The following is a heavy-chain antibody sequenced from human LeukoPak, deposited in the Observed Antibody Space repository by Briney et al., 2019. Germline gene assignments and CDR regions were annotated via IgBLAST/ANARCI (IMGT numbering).Heavy chain of an antibody. D-gene: IGHD5-18*01. CDR3: ARSGYSYGADAFDI. Sequence: SETLSLTCTVSGYSISSGYYWGWIRQPPGKGLEWIGYIYYSGSTNYNPSLKGRVTISVGTSKNQFSLKLSSVTAADTAVYYCARSGYSYGADAFDIWGQGTMVTVSS. CDR1: GYSISSGYY. CDR2: IYYSGST. V-gene: IGHV4-38-2*02. J-gene: IGHJ3*02.